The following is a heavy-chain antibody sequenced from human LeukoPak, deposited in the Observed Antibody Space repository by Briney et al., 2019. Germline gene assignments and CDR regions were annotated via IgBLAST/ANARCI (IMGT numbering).Heavy chain of an antibody. D-gene: IGHD6-19*01. CDR2: IKQDGSEK. J-gene: IGHJ4*02. CDR1: GFTFSTYW. Sequence: PGGSPRLSCAASGFTFSTYWMNWVRQAPGKGLEWVANIKQDGSEKYYVDSVRGRFTISRDNAKKSLHLQMNSLRAEDTALYYCVKETNSGWYAFDYWGQGIPVTVSS. CDR3: VKETNSGWYAFDY. V-gene: IGHV3-7*03.